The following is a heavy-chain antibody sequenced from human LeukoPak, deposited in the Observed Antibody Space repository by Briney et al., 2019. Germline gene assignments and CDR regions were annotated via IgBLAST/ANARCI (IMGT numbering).Heavy chain of an antibody. CDR2: IYYSGST. J-gene: IGHJ4*02. CDR1: GGSITGGSYY. V-gene: IGHV4-39*02. Sequence: NPSETLSLTCTVSGGSITGGSYYWAWIRQSPGMGLEWIGSIYYSGSTHYSSSLKSRVTISVDTSKNLFSLRLNSVTAADTAIYYCARGMDYGDYANYFDYWGQGTLVTVSS. CDR3: ARGMDYGDYANYFDY. D-gene: IGHD4-17*01.